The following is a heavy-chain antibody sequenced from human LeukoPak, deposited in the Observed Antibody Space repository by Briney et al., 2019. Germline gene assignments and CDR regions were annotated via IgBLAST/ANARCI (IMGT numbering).Heavy chain of an antibody. D-gene: IGHD6-13*01. V-gene: IGHV4-4*07. CDR3: ARGSSWYLDP. CDR1: GGSFSGFY. CDR2: IYFSGST. J-gene: IGHJ5*02. Sequence: PSETLSHTCTISGGSFSGFYWTWIRQTAGKGLEWIGRIYFSGSTNYNPSLKNRVTMSVDTSNNLFSLKLSSVTAADTAVYYCARGSSWYLDPWGQGTLVTVSS.